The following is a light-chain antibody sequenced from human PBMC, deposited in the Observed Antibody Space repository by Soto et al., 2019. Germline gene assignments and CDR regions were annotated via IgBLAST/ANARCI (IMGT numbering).Light chain of an antibody. CDR2: KAS. CDR3: QQYNSQRT. J-gene: IGKJ1*01. Sequence: DIQMTQSPSTLSASVGDRVTITCRASQYISSWLAWYQQKPGKAPKLLIYKASSLESGVPSRFSGSGSGTEFPLTISSLQPDDFATYYCQQYNSQRTFGQGTKVEIK. CDR1: QYISSW. V-gene: IGKV1-5*03.